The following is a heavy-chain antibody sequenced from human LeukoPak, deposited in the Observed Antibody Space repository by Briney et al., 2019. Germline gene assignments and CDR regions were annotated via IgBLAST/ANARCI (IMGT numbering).Heavy chain of an antibody. J-gene: IGHJ4*02. CDR2: ISSSSSYI. V-gene: IGHV3-21*01. Sequence: PGGSLRLSCAASGFTFSSYSMNWVRQAPGKGLEWVSSISSSSSYIYYADSVKGRFTISRDNAKNSLYLQVNSLRAEDTAVYYCARDREYSHGYWGYYFDYWGQGTLVTVSS. CDR1: GFTFSSYS. D-gene: IGHD5-18*01. CDR3: ARDREYSHGYWGYYFDY.